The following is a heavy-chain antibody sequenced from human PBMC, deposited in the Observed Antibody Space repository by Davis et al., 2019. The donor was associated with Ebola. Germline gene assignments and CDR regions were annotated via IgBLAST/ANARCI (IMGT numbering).Heavy chain of an antibody. Sequence: SVKVSCKASGGTFSSYTISWVRQAPGQGLEWMGGIIPIFGTANYAQKFQGRVTITADESTSTAYMELSSLRSEDTAVYYCARDCSGGSCYYGMDVWGQGTTVTVSS. CDR1: GGTFSSYT. CDR2: IIPIFGTA. CDR3: ARDCSGGSCYYGMDV. V-gene: IGHV1-69*13. D-gene: IGHD2-15*01. J-gene: IGHJ6*02.